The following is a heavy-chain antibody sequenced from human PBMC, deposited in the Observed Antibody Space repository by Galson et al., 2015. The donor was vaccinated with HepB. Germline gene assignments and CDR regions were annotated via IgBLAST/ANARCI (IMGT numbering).Heavy chain of an antibody. CDR1: GFTFSDYY. D-gene: IGHD2-15*01. V-gene: IGHV3-11*06. CDR2: ISSSSSYT. Sequence: SLRLSCAASGFTFSDYYMSWTRQAPGKGLEWVSYISSSSSYTNYADSVKGRFTISRDNAKNSLYLQMNSLRAEDTAVYYCARVSILAGLVSDNYFDYWGQGTLVTVSS. CDR3: ARVSILAGLVSDNYFDY. J-gene: IGHJ4*02.